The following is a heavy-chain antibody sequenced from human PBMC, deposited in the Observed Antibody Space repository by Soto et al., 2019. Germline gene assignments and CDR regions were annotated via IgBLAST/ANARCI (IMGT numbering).Heavy chain of an antibody. CDR3: AKIRAVYALADYMDV. Sequence: GGSLRLSCAASGFTFSNYGMHWVRQAPGKGLEWVAVISYDGSNRYYADSVKGRFTFSRDNSMNTLYLQMNSLRAEDTAVYYCAKIRAVYALADYMDVWGKGTTVTVSS. CDR2: ISYDGSNR. CDR1: GFTFSNYG. V-gene: IGHV3-30*18. D-gene: IGHD2-8*01. J-gene: IGHJ6*03.